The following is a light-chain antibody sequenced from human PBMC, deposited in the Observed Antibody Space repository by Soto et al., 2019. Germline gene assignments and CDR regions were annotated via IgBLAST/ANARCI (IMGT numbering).Light chain of an antibody. J-gene: IGKJ1*01. V-gene: IGKV3-15*01. CDR1: QNINSN. CDR2: DAS. CDR3: QQYNNWPPWT. Sequence: EIVMTQSPATLSVSPEERATISCRASQNINSNLAWYQQKPGQAPRLLIFDASTRATGIPDRFSGSGSGTEFTLTISSLQSEDFAVYFCQQYNNWPPWTFGQGTKV.